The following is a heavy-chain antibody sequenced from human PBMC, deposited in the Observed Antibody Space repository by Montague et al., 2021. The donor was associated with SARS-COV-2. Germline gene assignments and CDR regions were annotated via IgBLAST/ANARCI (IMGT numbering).Heavy chain of an antibody. D-gene: IGHD3-22*01. V-gene: IGHV4-39*01. CDR2: IFYTGST. J-gene: IGHJ5*02. Sequence: SETLSLTCTVSGGSMYIYGSHYYWDWIRQPPGKGLEWIGTIFYTGSTIYNSSLKSRVTVSIDTSKNQYPLELNSVTAADTAVYYCARQRLDFYDSRHWFDPWGQGALVTVPS. CDR3: ARQRLDFYDSRHWFDP. CDR1: GGSMYIYGSHYY.